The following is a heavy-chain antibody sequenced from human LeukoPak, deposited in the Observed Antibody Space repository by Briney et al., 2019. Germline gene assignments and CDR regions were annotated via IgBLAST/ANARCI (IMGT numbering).Heavy chain of an antibody. CDR2: IFYSGST. J-gene: IGHJ3*02. V-gene: IGHV4-39*07. CDR1: GGSISTSSYY. CDR3: ARVWHDAFDI. D-gene: IGHD2-21*01. Sequence: SETLSLTCTVSGGSISTSSYYWGWVRQPPGKGLEWIGNIFYSGSTYYSPSLKSRVTISVDKSKNQFSLKLSSVTAADTAVYYCARVWHDAFDIWGQGTMVTVSS.